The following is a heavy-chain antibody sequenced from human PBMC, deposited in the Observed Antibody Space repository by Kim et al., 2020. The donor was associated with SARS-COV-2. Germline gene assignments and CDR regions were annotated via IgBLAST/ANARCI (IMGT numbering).Heavy chain of an antibody. J-gene: IGHJ4*02. Sequence: NYSPSFQGHVTISADKSISTAYLQWSSLKASDTAMYYCARHGDILTGYSYWGQGTLVTVSS. CDR3: ARHGDILTGYSY. D-gene: IGHD3-9*01. V-gene: IGHV5-10-1*01.